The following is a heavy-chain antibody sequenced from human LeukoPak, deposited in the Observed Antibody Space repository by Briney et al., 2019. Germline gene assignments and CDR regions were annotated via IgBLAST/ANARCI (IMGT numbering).Heavy chain of an antibody. V-gene: IGHV1-8*02. Sequence: ASVKVSCKASGQSLTGYFIHWVRQAPGQGLEWMGWMNPNSGNTGYAQKFQGRVTMTRNTSISTAYMELSSLRSEDTAVYYCARSPHDSGRAFDIWGQGTMVTVSS. D-gene: IGHD2-21*02. CDR2: MNPNSGNT. CDR1: GQSLTGYF. J-gene: IGHJ3*02. CDR3: ARSPHDSGRAFDI.